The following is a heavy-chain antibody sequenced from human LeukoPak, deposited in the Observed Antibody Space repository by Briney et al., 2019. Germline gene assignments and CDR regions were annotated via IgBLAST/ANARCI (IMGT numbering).Heavy chain of an antibody. CDR2: IYYSGST. V-gene: IGHV4-59*01. D-gene: IGHD1-26*01. CDR3: ARGLGPLSY. Sequence: SETLSLTCTVSGGSISSYYWSWIRQPPGKGLEWIGYIYYSGSTNYNPSLKSRVTISVDTSKNQFSLKLSSVTAADTAVYYCARGLGPLSYWGQGTLVTVTS. CDR1: GGSISSYY. J-gene: IGHJ4*02.